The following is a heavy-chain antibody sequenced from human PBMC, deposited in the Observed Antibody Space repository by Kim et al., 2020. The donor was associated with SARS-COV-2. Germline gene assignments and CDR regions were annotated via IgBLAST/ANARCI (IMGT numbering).Heavy chain of an antibody. CDR3: ARDPGQDAPIDY. D-gene: IGHD2-15*01. Sequence: YHAESVKGRCAISRDNSRSTLSLQMNSLRVDDTAMYYGARDPGQDAPIDYWGQGTLVTVAS. J-gene: IGHJ4*02. V-gene: IGHV3-33*01.